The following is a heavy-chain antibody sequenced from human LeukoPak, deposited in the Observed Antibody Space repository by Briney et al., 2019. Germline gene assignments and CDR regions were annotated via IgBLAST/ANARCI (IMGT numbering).Heavy chain of an antibody. CDR2: IYYSGST. J-gene: IGHJ4*02. D-gene: IGHD3-16*01. CDR3: ARDSEGDGFDY. CDR1: GGAISSYY. V-gene: IGHV4-59*01. Sequence: SETLSLTYTVPGGAISSYYWSWIRQPPGKGLEWIGYIYYSGSTNYNPSLKSRVTISVDTSKNQFSLKLSSVTAADTAVYYCARDSEGDGFDYWGQGTLVTVSS.